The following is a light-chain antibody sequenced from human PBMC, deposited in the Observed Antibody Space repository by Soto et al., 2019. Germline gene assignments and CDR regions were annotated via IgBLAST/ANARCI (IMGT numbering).Light chain of an antibody. Sequence: EIVLTQSPGTLSLSPGDRATLSCRASQSVNSNYLACYQHKPGQAPRLLIYGASSRATGVSDRLSGSGSGTDFTLTVSSLEPDDVAVYYYQQYGTSPPYTFGQGTKLEIK. CDR2: GAS. CDR1: QSVNSNY. V-gene: IGKV3-20*01. J-gene: IGKJ2*01. CDR3: QQYGTSPPYT.